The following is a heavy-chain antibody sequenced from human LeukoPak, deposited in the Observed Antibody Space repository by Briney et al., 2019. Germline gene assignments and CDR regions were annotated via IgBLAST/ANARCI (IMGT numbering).Heavy chain of an antibody. Sequence: SETLSLTCAVSGGSISSSNWWSWVRQPPGKGLEWIGEIYHSGSTNYNPSLKSRVTMSVDTSKNQFSLKLSSVTAADTAVYYCARETEQQLVLYYYYYYVDVWGKGTTVTISS. CDR1: GGSISSSNW. J-gene: IGHJ6*03. CDR2: IYHSGST. CDR3: ARETEQQLVLYYYYYYVDV. V-gene: IGHV4-4*02. D-gene: IGHD6-13*01.